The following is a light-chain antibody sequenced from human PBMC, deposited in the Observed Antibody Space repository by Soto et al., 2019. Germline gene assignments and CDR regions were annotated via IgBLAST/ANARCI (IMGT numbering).Light chain of an antibody. CDR3: SSYVVSYNWV. Sequence: QSALTQPPSASGSPGQSVTISCTGNSSDVGAYDYVSWFQQHPGKAPKLIIYQVTKRPSGVPDRFSGSKSGNTASLTVSGLQAEDEADYYCSSYVVSYNWVFGGGTKLTVL. CDR1: SSDVGAYDY. J-gene: IGLJ3*02. CDR2: QVT. V-gene: IGLV2-8*01.